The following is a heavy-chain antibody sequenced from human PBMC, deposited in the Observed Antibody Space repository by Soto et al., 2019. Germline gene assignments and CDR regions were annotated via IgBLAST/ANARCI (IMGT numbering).Heavy chain of an antibody. Sequence: ASVKVSCKASGGTFSSYAISWVRQAPGQGLEWMGGIIPIFGTANYAQKFQGRVTITADESTSTAYMELSSLRSEDTAVYYCARVGATMVRGVNGYYYYGMEVWERGTTVSVGS. CDR1: GGTFSSYA. J-gene: IGHJ6*01. D-gene: IGHD3-10*01. CDR2: IIPIFGTA. V-gene: IGHV1-69*13. CDR3: ARVGATMVRGVNGYYYYGMEV.